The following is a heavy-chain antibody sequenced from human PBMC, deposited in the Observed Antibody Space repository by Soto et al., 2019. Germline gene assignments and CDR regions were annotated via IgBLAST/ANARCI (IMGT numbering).Heavy chain of an antibody. V-gene: IGHV1-2*02. Sequence: ASVKVSCKASGYTFTGYYMHWVRQAPGQGLEWMGWINPNSGGTNYAQKFQGRVTFTADESTTTAYMELSSLRSEDTAVYYCAILTTMTTYWYFDLWGRGTLVTVSS. CDR1: GYTFTGYY. CDR2: INPNSGGT. D-gene: IGHD4-17*01. CDR3: AILTTMTTYWYFDL. J-gene: IGHJ2*01.